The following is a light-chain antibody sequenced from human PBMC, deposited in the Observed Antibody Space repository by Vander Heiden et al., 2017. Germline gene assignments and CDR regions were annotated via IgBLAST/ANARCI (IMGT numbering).Light chain of an antibody. CDR2: WAS. CDR1: QSVLYSSNNKNY. V-gene: IGKV4-1*01. J-gene: IGKJ5*01. Sequence: DIVMTQPPDSLAVSLGERATINCKSSQSVLYSSNNKNYLAWYQQKPGQPPKLLIYWASTRESGVPDRFSGSGSGTDFTLTISSLQAEDVAVYYCQQYYRTPITFGQGTRLEIK. CDR3: QQYYRTPIT.